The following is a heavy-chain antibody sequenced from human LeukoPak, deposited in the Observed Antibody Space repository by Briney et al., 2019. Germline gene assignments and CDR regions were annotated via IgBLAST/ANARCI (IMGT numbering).Heavy chain of an antibody. CDR1: GGSISSSSYY. V-gene: IGHV4-39*01. CDR3: ARGSGGQNAFDI. Sequence: SETLSLTCTVSGGSISSSSYYWGWIRQPPGKGLEWIGSIYYRVTTYYNPSLKSRVTISVDTSKNQFSLKLSSVTAADTAVYYCARGSGGQNAFDIWGQGTMVTVSS. J-gene: IGHJ3*02. D-gene: IGHD3-10*01. CDR2: IYYRVTT.